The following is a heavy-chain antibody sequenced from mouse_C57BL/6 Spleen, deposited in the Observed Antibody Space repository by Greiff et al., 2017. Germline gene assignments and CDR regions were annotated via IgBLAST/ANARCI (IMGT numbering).Heavy chain of an antibody. CDR3: ARENDYDLGY. CDR2: ISYDGSN. J-gene: IGHJ2*01. CDR1: GYSITSGYY. Sequence: EVQLQQSGPGLVKPSQSLSLTCSVTGYSITSGYYWNWIRQFPGNKLEWMGYISYDGSNNYNPSLKNRISITRDTSKHQFFLKLNSVTTEDTATYYCARENDYDLGYWGQGTTLTVSS. D-gene: IGHD2-4*01. V-gene: IGHV3-6*01.